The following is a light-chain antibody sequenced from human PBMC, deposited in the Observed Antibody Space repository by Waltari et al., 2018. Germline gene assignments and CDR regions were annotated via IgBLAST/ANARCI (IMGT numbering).Light chain of an antibody. CDR3: YSSTDNSGI. CDR2: KDS. Sequence: SYELTQPSSVSVSPGQTAKITCSGDVLTKKYARWFQQKPGQAPVLMIYKDSERPPRIPERFSGSSSGATGTLTITGAQVEDEADYYCYSSTDNSGIFGGGTTLTVL. V-gene: IGLV3-27*01. J-gene: IGLJ2*01. CDR1: VLTKKY.